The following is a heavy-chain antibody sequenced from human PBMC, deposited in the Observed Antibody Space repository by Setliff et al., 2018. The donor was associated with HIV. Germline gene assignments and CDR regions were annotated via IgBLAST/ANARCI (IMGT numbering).Heavy chain of an antibody. CDR1: GASISSQY. CDR3: ARTRGYSYGTLAGFDY. CDR2: ISYSGST. V-gene: IGHV4-59*11. J-gene: IGHJ4*01. Sequence: SETLSLTCTVSGASISSQYWSWIRKPPGKGLEWIGYISYSGSTNYNPSLESRVAMSVDTSKQQFSLEVSSVTAADTAVHYCARTRGYSYGTLAGFDYWGRGALVTVS. D-gene: IGHD5-18*01.